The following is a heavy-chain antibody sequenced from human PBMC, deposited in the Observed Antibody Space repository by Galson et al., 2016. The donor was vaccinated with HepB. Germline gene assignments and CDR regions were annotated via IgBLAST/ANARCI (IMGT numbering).Heavy chain of an antibody. CDR1: GGSMTPYY. D-gene: IGHD6-25*01. J-gene: IGHJ4*01. CDR3: AGGRLPGYYFDY. CDR2: IYFTGST. Sequence: SETLSLTCTVSGGSMTPYYWSWIRQAPGKELEWIAFIYFTGSTNHNPSLKSRVTISRDTSKNQFSLELTSVTAADTALDYCAGGRLPGYYFDYRGPGVLVTVSS. V-gene: IGHV4-59*01.